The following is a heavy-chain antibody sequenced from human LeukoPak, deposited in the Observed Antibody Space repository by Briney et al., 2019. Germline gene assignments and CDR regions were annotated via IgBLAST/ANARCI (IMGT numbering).Heavy chain of an antibody. CDR3: AKYASNSGSHMDD. Sequence: ASVKVSCTASGYSFTSCYMHWVRQAPGQGLEWMGIVNPSGGGTSYAKKFQGRGTMTRDTSTSTVYMELNSLRSEDTAVYYFAKYASNSGSHMDDWGQGTTVTVSS. CDR1: GYSFTSCY. J-gene: IGHJ6*02. D-gene: IGHD3-22*01. CDR2: VNPSGGGT. V-gene: IGHV1-46*01.